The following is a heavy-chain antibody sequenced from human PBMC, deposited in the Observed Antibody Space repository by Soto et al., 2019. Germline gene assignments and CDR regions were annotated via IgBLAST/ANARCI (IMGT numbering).Heavy chain of an antibody. CDR2: ISSSAHST. CDR1: RFTFSSNA. CDR3: AKGGGYDHVNDY. V-gene: IGHV3-23*01. J-gene: IGHJ4*02. Sequence: GALRLSCAASRFTFSSNAMSWVRQAPGKGLEWVSTISSSAHSTYYADSVKGRFTISRDNSKKMLYLQMNSLRAEDTAVYYCAKGGGYDHVNDYWGQGTLVTVSS. D-gene: IGHD5-12*01.